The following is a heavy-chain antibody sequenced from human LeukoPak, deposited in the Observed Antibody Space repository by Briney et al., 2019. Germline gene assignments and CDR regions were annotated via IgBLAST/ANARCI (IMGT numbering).Heavy chain of an antibody. Sequence: GGSLRLSCAASGFTFSSYYMHWVRQAPGKGLVWVSRIKSDGSVTGYADSVKGRFAISRDNAKNTLYLQMNTLGAEDTAVYYCVRELVVGPAEYFQNWGQGTLVTVSS. D-gene: IGHD2-15*01. V-gene: IGHV3-74*01. CDR2: IKSDGSVT. CDR3: VRELVVGPAEYFQN. J-gene: IGHJ1*01. CDR1: GFTFSSYY.